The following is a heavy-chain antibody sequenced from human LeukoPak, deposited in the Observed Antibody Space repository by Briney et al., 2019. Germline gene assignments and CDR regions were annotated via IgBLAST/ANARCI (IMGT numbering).Heavy chain of an antibody. V-gene: IGHV4-34*01. CDR1: GGSFSGYY. CDR3: ARSRAAAGWYFDL. CDR2: INHSGST. Sequence: PSETLSLTCAVYGGSFSGYYWSWIRQPPGKGLEWIGEINHSGSTNYNPSLKSRVTISVDTSKNQFSLKLSSVTAADTAVYYCARSRAAAGWYFDLWGRGILVTVSS. J-gene: IGHJ2*01. D-gene: IGHD2-2*01.